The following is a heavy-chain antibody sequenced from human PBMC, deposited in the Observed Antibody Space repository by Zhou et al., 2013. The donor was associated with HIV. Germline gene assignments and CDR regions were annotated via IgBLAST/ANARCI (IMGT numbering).Heavy chain of an antibody. CDR3: VRAPPPPNYSAGWVVGGSFDI. Sequence: QVQLVQSGAEVKKPGASVKVSCKASGYTFTSYGISWVRQAPGQGPEWMGIINPSGGSTSYAQKFQGRVTMTRDTSTSTVYMAMTSLRYDDTAVYYCVRAPPPPNYSAGWVVGGSFDIWGLGTRGHRLF. D-gene: IGHD4-4*01. CDR1: GYTFTSYG. CDR2: INPSGGST. V-gene: IGHV1-46*01. J-gene: IGHJ3*02.